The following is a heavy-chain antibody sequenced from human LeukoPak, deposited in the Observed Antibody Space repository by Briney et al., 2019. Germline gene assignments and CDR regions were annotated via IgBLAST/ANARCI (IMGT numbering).Heavy chain of an antibody. D-gene: IGHD6-13*01. CDR3: ARDRRQQLGNYYYYGMDV. Sequence: ASVKVSCRASGYTFTSYGISWVRQAPGQGLEWMGWISAYNDNTNYAQKLQGRVTMTTDTSTSTAYMELRSLRSDDTAVYYCARDRRQQLGNYYYYGMDVWGQGTTVTVSS. J-gene: IGHJ6*02. CDR2: ISAYNDNT. V-gene: IGHV1-18*01. CDR1: GYTFTSYG.